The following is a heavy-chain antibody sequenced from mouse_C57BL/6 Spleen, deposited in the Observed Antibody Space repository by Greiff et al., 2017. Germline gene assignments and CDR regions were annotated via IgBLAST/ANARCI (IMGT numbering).Heavy chain of an antibody. D-gene: IGHD2-4*01. J-gene: IGHJ3*01. CDR2: IYPSDSET. V-gene: IGHV1-61*01. CDR3: ARGDYDGAWFAY. Sequence: VQLQQPGAELVRPGSSVKLSCKASGYTFTSYWMDWVKQRPGQGLEWIGNIYPSDSETHYNQKFKDKATLTVDKSSSTAYMQLSILTSEDSAVYYCARGDYDGAWFAYWGQGTLVTVSA. CDR1: GYTFTSYW.